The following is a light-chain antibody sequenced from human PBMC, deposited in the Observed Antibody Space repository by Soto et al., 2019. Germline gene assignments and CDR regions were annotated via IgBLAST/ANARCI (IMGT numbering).Light chain of an antibody. Sequence: QSVLTQPPSVSAAPGQRLTISCSGSSSNIGNNYVSWYQQLPGTAPKLLIYEDYKRPSGIPDRFSGSKSGTSATLDITGLQTGDEADFYCGAWDSSLSAYVFGTGTKVTVL. CDR3: GAWDSSLSAYV. CDR2: EDY. J-gene: IGLJ1*01. CDR1: SSNIGNNY. V-gene: IGLV1-51*02.